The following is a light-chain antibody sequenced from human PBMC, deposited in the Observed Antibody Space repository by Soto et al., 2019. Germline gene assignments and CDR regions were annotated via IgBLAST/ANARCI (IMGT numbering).Light chain of an antibody. J-gene: IGKJ1*01. V-gene: IGKV3-11*01. CDR1: QTVGTY. Sequence: ELVLTHSPATLSLYPWEIATLSCRASQTVGTYFAWYQQKPGQPPRLLIHDASNRATGIPARFSGSGSGTDFILTISRLEPEDFAVYYCQQYGRSPTWTFGQGTKVDIK. CDR3: QQYGRSPTWT. CDR2: DAS.